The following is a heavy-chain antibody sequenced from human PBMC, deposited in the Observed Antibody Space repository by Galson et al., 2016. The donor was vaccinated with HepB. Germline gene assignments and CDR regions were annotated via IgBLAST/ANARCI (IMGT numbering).Heavy chain of an antibody. V-gene: IGHV3-74*01. CDR3: VRDKVTPGTNWFDP. J-gene: IGHJ5*02. D-gene: IGHD4-11*01. CDR2: INNDGSST. CDR1: GFTFSSYW. Sequence: SLRLSCTASGFTFSSYWMYWVRQAPGKGLVWVSRINNDGSSTSYADSVKGRFTISRDNAKNTLYLQMNSLRAEDTAVYYCVRDKVTPGTNWFDPWGQGTLVTVSS.